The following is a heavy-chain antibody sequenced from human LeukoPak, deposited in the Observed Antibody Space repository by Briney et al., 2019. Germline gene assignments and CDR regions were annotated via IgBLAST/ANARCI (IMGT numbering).Heavy chain of an antibody. J-gene: IGHJ5*02. CDR1: GYTFTSYD. V-gene: IGHV1-8*03. CDR3: ARRRYTGWFDP. CDR2: MSPNSGNT. Sequence: GASVKVSCKASGYTFTSYDINWVRQATGQRLEWMGWMSPNSGNTGYAQKFQGRVTITRNTSISTAYMELSSLRSEDTAVYYCARRRYTGWFDPWGQGTLVTVSS. D-gene: IGHD2-2*02.